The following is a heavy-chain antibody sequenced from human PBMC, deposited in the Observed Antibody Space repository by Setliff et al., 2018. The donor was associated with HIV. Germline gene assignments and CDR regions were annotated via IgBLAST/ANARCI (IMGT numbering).Heavy chain of an antibody. CDR2: ISGSGST. V-gene: IGHV4-61*09. CDR3: ASSSSWSTFDY. D-gene: IGHD6-13*01. Sequence: SETLSLTCTVSGDSISSGGYFWSWIRQPAGKGLQWIGHISGSGSTNYNPSLTSRVAISVDTSKNQFSLKLNSVTAADTAVYYCASSSSWSTFDYWGQGILVTVSS. J-gene: IGHJ4*02. CDR1: GDSISSGGYF.